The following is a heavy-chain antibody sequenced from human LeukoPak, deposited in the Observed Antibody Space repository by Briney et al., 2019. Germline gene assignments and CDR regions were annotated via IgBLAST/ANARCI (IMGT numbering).Heavy chain of an antibody. CDR2: ITGSGGST. CDR1: GFTFSTYV. V-gene: IGHV3-23*01. D-gene: IGHD3-3*01. J-gene: IGHJ3*02. Sequence: PGGSLRLSCAASGFTFSTYVVNWVRQAPGKGLEWVSTITGSGGSTYYADSVKGRFTISRDNSKNTLYLQMSSLRAEDTAVYYCARERYLRFLEWPIPRGAFDIWGQGTMVTVSS. CDR3: ARERYLRFLEWPIPRGAFDI.